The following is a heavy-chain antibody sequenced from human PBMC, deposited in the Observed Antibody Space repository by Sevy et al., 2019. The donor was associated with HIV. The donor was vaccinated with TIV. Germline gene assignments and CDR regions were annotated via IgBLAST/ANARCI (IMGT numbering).Heavy chain of an antibody. CDR3: ARGGYDSSDYHTNTNFDD. D-gene: IGHD3-22*01. J-gene: IGHJ4*02. CDR2: IWYDGGFK. Sequence: GGSLRLSCAASGFTFSTYGMHWVRQAPGKGLEWVAAIWYDGGFKFNEDSVEGRFTITRDKSKNTVFLQMNSLRAEDTAVYYCARGGYDSSDYHTNTNFDDWGQGTLVTVSS. CDR1: GFTFSTYG. V-gene: IGHV3-33*01.